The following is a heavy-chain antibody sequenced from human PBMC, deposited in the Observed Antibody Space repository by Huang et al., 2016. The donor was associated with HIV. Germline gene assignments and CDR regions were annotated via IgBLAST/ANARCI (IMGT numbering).Heavy chain of an antibody. CDR3: ARKGRDDFWSGYPDY. D-gene: IGHD3-3*01. Sequence: QVQLVESGGGLVKPGGSLRLSCAAFGFTFSDYYMCWVRQARGKGVEWVSYVSSTGNTIYYPDSVKGRCTISRDNAKNSLFLQMNSLRAEDTAIYYCARKGRDDFWSGYPDYWGQGTLVTVSS. V-gene: IGHV3-11*04. CDR1: GFTFSDYY. J-gene: IGHJ4*02. CDR2: VSSTGNTI.